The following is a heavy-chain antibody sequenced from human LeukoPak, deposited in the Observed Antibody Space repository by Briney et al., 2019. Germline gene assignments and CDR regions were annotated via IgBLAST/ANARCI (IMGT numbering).Heavy chain of an antibody. V-gene: IGHV3-48*04. D-gene: IGHD3-10*02. J-gene: IGHJ6*04. Sequence: GGSLRLSCAASGFTFTSYNMNWVRQAPGKGLEWISFISSSGSTIYYADSVKGRFTISRDNAKNSLYLQMNSLRAEDTAVYYCAELGITMIGGVWGKGTTVTISS. CDR3: AELGITMIGGV. CDR1: GFTFTSYN. CDR2: ISSSGSTI.